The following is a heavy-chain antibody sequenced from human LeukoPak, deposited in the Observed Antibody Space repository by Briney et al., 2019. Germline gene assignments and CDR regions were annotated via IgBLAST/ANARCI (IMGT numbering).Heavy chain of an antibody. CDR2: IGHDGAHQ. CDR1: GFSFSSYI. D-gene: IGHD3-16*01. V-gene: IGHV3-33*01. J-gene: IGHJ4*02. Sequence: GGSLRLSCAASGFSFSSYIMHWVRQAPGKGLEWVAAIGHDGAHQDYADSVKGRFTISRDNSKNTVFLQIDSLRVEDTAVYFCAREIGGTAPDHWGQGTLVIVSS. CDR3: AREIGGTAPDH.